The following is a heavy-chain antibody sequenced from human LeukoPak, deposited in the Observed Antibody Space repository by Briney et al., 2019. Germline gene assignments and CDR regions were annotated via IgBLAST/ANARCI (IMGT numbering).Heavy chain of an antibody. CDR3: ANSLEYYYYYMDV. V-gene: IGHV3-30*04. Sequence: GRSLRLSCAASGFTFSSYAMHWVRQAPGKGLEWVAFIRYDGSNKYYADSVKGRFTISRDNSKNTLHLQMNSLRAEDTAVYYCANSLEYYYYYMDVWGKGTTVTVSS. CDR1: GFTFSSYA. J-gene: IGHJ6*03. CDR2: IRYDGSNK. D-gene: IGHD5-18*01.